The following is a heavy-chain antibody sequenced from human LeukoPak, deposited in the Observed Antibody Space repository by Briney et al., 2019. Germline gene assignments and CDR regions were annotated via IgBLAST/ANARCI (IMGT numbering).Heavy chain of an antibody. Sequence: ASAKVSCKASGYTFTGYYMHWVRQAPGQGLEWMGWINPSSGDTNSAQKFRGRVTMTRDTSISTVYMELSRLTSDDTAVYYCRSGHSFGNFDYWGQGTPVTVSS. CDR1: GYTFTGYY. CDR2: INPSSGDT. CDR3: RSGHSFGNFDY. J-gene: IGHJ4*02. V-gene: IGHV1-2*02. D-gene: IGHD5-18*01.